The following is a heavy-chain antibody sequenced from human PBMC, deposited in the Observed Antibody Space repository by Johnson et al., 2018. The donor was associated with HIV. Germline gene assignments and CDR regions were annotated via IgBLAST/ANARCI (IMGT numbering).Heavy chain of an antibody. Sequence: VQLVESGGGLIQPGGSLRLSCAASGFTVSSNYMSWVRQAPGKGLEWVSVIYSGGTTWYADSVKGRFTISRDNSRDTVHLQMNSLRSEDTAVYYCARLPSGYSRDAFDIWGQGTMVTVSS. CDR3: ARLPSGYSRDAFDI. D-gene: IGHD5-18*01. CDR2: IYSGGTT. J-gene: IGHJ3*02. CDR1: GFTVSSNY. V-gene: IGHV3-66*03.